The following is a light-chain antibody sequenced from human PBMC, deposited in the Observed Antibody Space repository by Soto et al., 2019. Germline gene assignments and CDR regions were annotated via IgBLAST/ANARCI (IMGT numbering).Light chain of an antibody. CDR1: QSIGRW. CDR2: DAS. V-gene: IGKV1-5*01. CDR3: QQYNTYSEA. J-gene: IGKJ1*01. Sequence: DIQMTQSPSTLSAFVGDRVTITCRASQSIGRWLAWYQQKPGKAPKLLIYDASSLESGVPSRFSGSGSGTEFTLTISSLQPDDFATYYCQQYNTYSEAFGQGTKV.